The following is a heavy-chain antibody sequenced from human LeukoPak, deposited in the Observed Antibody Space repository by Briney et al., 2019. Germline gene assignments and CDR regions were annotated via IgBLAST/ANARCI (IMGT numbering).Heavy chain of an antibody. CDR2: IYYSGST. CDR1: GGSISGYY. CDR3: ARRAGYSSSSAQSPFDY. J-gene: IGHJ4*02. V-gene: IGHV4-39*01. Sequence: SETLSLTCIVSGGSISGYYWGWIRQPPGKGLEWIGSIYYSGSTYYNPSLKSRVTISVDTSKNQFSLKLSSVTAADTAVYYCARRAGYSSSSAQSPFDYWGQGTLVTVSS. D-gene: IGHD6-13*01.